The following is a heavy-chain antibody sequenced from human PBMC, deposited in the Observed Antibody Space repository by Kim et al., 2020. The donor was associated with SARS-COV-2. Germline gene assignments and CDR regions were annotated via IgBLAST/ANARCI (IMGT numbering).Heavy chain of an antibody. J-gene: IGHJ4*02. CDR1: GGSIIGYY. CDR2: IYSSGST. D-gene: IGHD2-15*01. CDR3: ARGSADS. Sequence: SETLSLTCTVSGGSIIGYYWSWIRQPAGKGLEWIGRIYSSGSTNYNPSLKSRVTMSIDTSNKQFSLKLNSVTAVDTAGYYCARGSADSWGQGTLVTVSS. V-gene: IGHV4-4*07.